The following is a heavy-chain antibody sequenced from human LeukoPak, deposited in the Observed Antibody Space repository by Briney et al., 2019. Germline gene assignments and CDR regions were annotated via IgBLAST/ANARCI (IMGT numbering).Heavy chain of an antibody. V-gene: IGHV1-69*06. Sequence: SVKVSCKASGGTFSSYAISWVRQAPGQGLEWMGGIIPIFGTANYAQKFQGRVTITADKSTSTAYMELSGLRSEDTAVYYCARWRCSSTSCFGHDAFDIWGQGTMVTVSS. CDR2: IIPIFGTA. CDR1: GGTFSSYA. D-gene: IGHD2-2*01. CDR3: ARWRCSSTSCFGHDAFDI. J-gene: IGHJ3*02.